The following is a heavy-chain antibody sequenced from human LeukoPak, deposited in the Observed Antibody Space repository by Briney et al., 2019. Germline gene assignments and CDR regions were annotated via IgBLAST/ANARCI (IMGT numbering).Heavy chain of an antibody. CDR1: GFTFSTYA. V-gene: IGHV3-64*01. CDR3: ARAIVGAFPGGAFDI. D-gene: IGHD1-26*01. Sequence: GGSLRLSCAASGFTFSTYAMHWVRQAPGQGLEYVSSVGSDGSSTYYANSVKGRFTISRDNSKNTLYLQMGSLKPEDMAVYYCARAIVGAFPGGAFDIWGQGTMVTVSS. J-gene: IGHJ3*02. CDR2: VGSDGSST.